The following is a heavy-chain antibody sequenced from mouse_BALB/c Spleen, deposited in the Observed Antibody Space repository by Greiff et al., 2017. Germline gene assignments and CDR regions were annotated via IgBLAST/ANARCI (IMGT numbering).Heavy chain of an antibody. J-gene: IGHJ3*01. CDR1: GYTFTSYW. CDR3: ARSGYYGSGLAY. Sequence: VQLQQPGAELVKPGAPVKLSCKASGYTFTSYWMNWVKQRPGRGLEWIGRIDPSDSETHYNQKFKDKATLTVDKSSSTAYIQLSSLTSEDSAVYYCARSGYYGSGLAYWGQGTLVTVSA. V-gene: IGHV1-69*02. CDR2: IDPSDSET. D-gene: IGHD1-1*01.